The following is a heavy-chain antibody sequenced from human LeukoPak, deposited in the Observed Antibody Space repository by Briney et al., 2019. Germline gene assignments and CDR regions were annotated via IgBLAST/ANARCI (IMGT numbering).Heavy chain of an antibody. CDR2: FYHNGSA. Sequence: PSETLSLTCTVSGYSISSGSYWGWLRQSPGKGLEWIGSFYHNGSAYYNPSLRSRVTIFVDTSKSQFSLRLSSVTAADTAVYYCARDHIAIPGTRNMYIWFDPWGRGTLVTVSS. J-gene: IGHJ5*02. CDR3: ARDHIAIPGTRNMYIWFDP. D-gene: IGHD6-13*01. V-gene: IGHV4-38-2*02. CDR1: GYSISSGSY.